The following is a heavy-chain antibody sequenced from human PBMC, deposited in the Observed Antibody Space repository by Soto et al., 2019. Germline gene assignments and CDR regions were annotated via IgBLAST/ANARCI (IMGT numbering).Heavy chain of an antibody. V-gene: IGHV3-23*01. CDR1: GFTFSSYA. CDR2: INFRGDNT. CDR3: ERLGTMGVFDN. D-gene: IGHD1-1*01. J-gene: IGHJ4*02. Sequence: EVQLLLSGGGLVSPGGSLRLSCAASGFTFSSYAMSWVRQAPGKGLEWLAGINFRGDNTYYADSVKGRFSLSRDNSRNRLDLQMNNLKVEDTALYYCERLGTMGVFDNCGQGTLLTVSS.